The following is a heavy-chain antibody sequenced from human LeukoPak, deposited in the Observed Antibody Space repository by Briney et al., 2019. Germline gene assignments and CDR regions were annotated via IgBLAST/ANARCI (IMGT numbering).Heavy chain of an antibody. CDR1: GGSISYYY. CDR3: ARHPSRAAVTGTGFDY. J-gene: IGHJ4*02. V-gene: IGHV4-59*08. Sequence: PSETLSLTCTVSGGSISYYYWSWVRQPPGKRLGWIGYIYYSGDTKYNPSLKSRVTMSVDTSSNQFSLKLTSVTAADTAIYYCARHPSRAAVTGTGFDYWGQGTLVTVSS. CDR2: IYYSGDT. D-gene: IGHD6-19*01.